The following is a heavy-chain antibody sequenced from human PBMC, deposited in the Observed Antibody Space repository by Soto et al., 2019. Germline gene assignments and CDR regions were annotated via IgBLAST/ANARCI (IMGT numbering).Heavy chain of an antibody. D-gene: IGHD3-3*01. CDR3: ARDRSEGIFGGDDY. Sequence: SETLSLTCAVSGGSISSSNWWSWVRQPPGKGLEWIGEIYHSGSTNYNPSLKSRVTISVDKSKNQFSLKLSSVTAADTAVYYCARDRSEGIFGGDDYWGQGTLVTVSS. CDR2: IYHSGST. V-gene: IGHV4-4*02. CDR1: GGSISSSNW. J-gene: IGHJ4*02.